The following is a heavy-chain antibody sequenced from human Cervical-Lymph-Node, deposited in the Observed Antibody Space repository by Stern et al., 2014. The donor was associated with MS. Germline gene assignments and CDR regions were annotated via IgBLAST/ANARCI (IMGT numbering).Heavy chain of an antibody. CDR2: FNPGGGET. D-gene: IGHD1-1*01. V-gene: IGHV1-46*01. CDR3: ARVLSLATSDS. J-gene: IGHJ4*02. CDR1: GYTFTTYY. Sequence: VQLVESGAEIRKPGASVKISCEASGYTFTTYYMHWVRQAPGQGLEWVALFNPGGGETTYAQRFQGRVTVTGDTSTSTVYMELTGLRSEDTAVYYCARVLSLATSDSWGQGTLVIVSS.